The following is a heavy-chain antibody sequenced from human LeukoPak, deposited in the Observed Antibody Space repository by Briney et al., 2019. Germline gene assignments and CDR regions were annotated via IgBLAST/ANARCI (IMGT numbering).Heavy chain of an antibody. J-gene: IGHJ6*02. D-gene: IGHD3-3*01. CDR2: IIPIFGTA. V-gene: IGHV1-69*13. CDR1: GGTFSSYA. Sequence: ASVKVSCKASGGTFSSYAISWVRQAPGQGLEWMGGIIPIFGTANYAQKFQGRVTITADESTSTAYMELSSLRSEDTAVYYCARVSRDYYDFWSGYYKYYYYYGMDVWGQGTTVTVSS. CDR3: ARVSRDYYDFWSGYYKYYYYYGMDV.